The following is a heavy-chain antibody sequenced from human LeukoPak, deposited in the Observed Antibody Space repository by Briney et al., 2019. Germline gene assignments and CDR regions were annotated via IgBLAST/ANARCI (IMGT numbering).Heavy chain of an antibody. CDR3: AREGPGVAAPGTGSGWFDP. D-gene: IGHD6-13*01. J-gene: IGHJ5*02. Sequence: GGSLRLSCAPFQFTVSSNYMSWVRQAPGKGLEWVSVIYSGGSTYYADSVKGRFTISRDISKNTVYLQMNSLRADDTAVYYCAREGPGVAAPGTGSGWFDPWGQGALVTVSS. CDR1: QFTVSSNY. CDR2: IYSGGST. V-gene: IGHV3-53*01.